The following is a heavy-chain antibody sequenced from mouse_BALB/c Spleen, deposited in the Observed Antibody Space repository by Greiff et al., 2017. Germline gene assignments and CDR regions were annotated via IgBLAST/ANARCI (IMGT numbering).Heavy chain of an antibody. V-gene: IGHV3-2*02. Sequence: DVQLQESGPGLVKPSQSLSLTCTVTGYSITSDYAWNWIRQFPGNKLEWMGYISYSGSTSYNPSLKSRISITRDTSKNQFFLQLNSVTTEDTATYYCARTMANWDYAMDYWGQGTSVTVSS. D-gene: IGHD4-1*01. J-gene: IGHJ4*01. CDR1: GYSITSDYA. CDR3: ARTMANWDYAMDY. CDR2: ISYSGST.